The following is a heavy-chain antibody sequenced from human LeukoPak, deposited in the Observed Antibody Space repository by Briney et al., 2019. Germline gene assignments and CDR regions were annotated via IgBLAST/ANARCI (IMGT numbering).Heavy chain of an antibody. CDR1: GFTFSTYG. D-gene: IGHD3-22*01. CDR2: IWFDGSNK. J-gene: IGHJ4*02. CDR3: AKDLKGIVVVIAGEDF. V-gene: IGHV3-33*06. Sequence: GGSLRLSCAASGFTFSTYGMHWVRQAPGKGLEWLAIIWFDGSNKYYADSVKDRFTISRDNSKNTLYLQMNSLRAEDTAVYYCAKDLKGIVVVIAGEDFWGQGTLVTVSS.